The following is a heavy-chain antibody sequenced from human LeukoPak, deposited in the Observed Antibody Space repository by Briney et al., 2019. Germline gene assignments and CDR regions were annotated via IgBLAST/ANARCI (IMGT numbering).Heavy chain of an antibody. D-gene: IGHD3-10*01. CDR3: ARHIRGAYYYFDY. CDR2: IFHTGST. CDR1: GGSISSNY. Sequence: SETLSLTCTVSGGSISSNYWSWIRQPPREGLEWVGYIFHTGSTNYNPSLKSRVTISVDTSNNQSSLKLSSVTAADTAVYYCARHIRGAYYYFDYWGQGTLVTVSS. V-gene: IGHV4-59*08. J-gene: IGHJ4*02.